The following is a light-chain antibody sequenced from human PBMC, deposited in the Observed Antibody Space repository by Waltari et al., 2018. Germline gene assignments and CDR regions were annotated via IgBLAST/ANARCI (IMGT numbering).Light chain of an antibody. CDR1: QSLAYRDGSTL. CDR3: MQNAHWPHT. CDR2: KVS. Sequence: DFMMTQSPLSLPVTLGQPTSISCRSSQSLAYRDGSTLLDWFQLRPGQSPRRLIYKVSDRDSGVPDRFSGSGSGTNFTLKISRVEAEDVGVYYCMQNAHWPHTFGQGTKLEIK. V-gene: IGKV2-30*01. J-gene: IGKJ2*01.